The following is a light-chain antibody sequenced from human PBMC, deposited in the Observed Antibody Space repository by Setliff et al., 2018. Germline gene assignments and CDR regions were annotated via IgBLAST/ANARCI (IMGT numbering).Light chain of an antibody. CDR3: AADNDNLNGDV. CDR1: SANFGSRS. J-gene: IGLJ1*01. CDR2: SNN. V-gene: IGLV1-44*01. Sequence: QSALTQPPSASGTPGQRVTVSCSGSSANFGSRSVSWFQQLPGTPPTLLIYSNNQRPSGVPDRFSGSKSGSSASLAISGLQSEDEADYYCAADNDNLNGDVFGTGTNVTVL.